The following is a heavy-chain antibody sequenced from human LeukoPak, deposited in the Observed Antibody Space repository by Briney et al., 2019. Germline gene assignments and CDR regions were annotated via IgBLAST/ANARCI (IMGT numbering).Heavy chain of an antibody. Sequence: GGSLRLSCAASGFTVSSNYMSWVRQAPGKGPEWVSVIYSGGSTYYADSVKGRFTISRDNSKNTLYLQMNSLRAEDTAVYYCARRISYYYDSSGYYKAHDAFDIWGQGTMVTDSS. CDR1: GFTVSSNY. D-gene: IGHD3-22*01. V-gene: IGHV3-53*01. CDR3: ARRISYYYDSSGYYKAHDAFDI. J-gene: IGHJ3*02. CDR2: IYSGGST.